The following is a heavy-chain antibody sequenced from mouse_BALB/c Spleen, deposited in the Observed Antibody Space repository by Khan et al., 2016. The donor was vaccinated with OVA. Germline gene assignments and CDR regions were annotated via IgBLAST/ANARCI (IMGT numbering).Heavy chain of an antibody. CDR1: GFTFSSYS. Sequence: EVELVESGGDLVKPGGSLKLHCAASGFTFSSYSMSWVRQTPDKRLEWVASISSGGDYTYFPDSVTGRFTISRDTAKNTLYLQMGDLKSEDTAMYYCADHLNESFAYWGQGTLVTVSA. J-gene: IGHJ3*01. V-gene: IGHV5-6*01. CDR2: ISSGGDYT. CDR3: ADHLNESFAY.